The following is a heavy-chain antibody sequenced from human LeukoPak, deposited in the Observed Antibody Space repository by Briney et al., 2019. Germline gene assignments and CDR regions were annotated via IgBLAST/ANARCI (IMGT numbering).Heavy chain of an antibody. CDR2: ISYDGGNK. CDR3: AKAQTRGYSYGYGFDY. V-gene: IGHV3-30*18. CDR1: GFTFSSYG. Sequence: GGSLRLSCAASGFTFSSYGMHWVRQAPGKGLEWVAVISYDGGNKYYADSVKGRFTISRDNSKNTLYLQMNSLRAEDTAVYYCAKAQTRGYSYGYGFDYWGQGTLVTVSS. D-gene: IGHD5-18*01. J-gene: IGHJ4*02.